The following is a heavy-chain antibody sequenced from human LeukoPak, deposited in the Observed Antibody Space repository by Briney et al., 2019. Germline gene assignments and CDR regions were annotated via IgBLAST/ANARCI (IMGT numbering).Heavy chain of an antibody. CDR2: INPNSGDT. J-gene: IGHJ4*02. D-gene: IGHD3-9*01. V-gene: IGHV1-2*06. Sequence: ASVKVSCKASGYTFTAYYMHWVRQAPGRGLEWMGRINPNSGDTNYAQKLQGRVTMTTDTSTSTAYMELRSLRSDDTAVYYCAREDYDILTGYSKSYYFDYWGQGTLVTVSS. CDR3: AREDYDILTGYSKSYYFDY. CDR1: GYTFTAYY.